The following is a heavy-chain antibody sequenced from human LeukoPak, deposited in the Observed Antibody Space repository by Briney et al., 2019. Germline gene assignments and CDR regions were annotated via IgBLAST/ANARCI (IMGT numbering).Heavy chain of an antibody. CDR3: ARDKTGTTHFDY. Sequence: SETLSLTCAVYGGSITGYYWSWIRQPPGKGLEWVGEIHYTGATSYNPSLKSRVTISVDTSKNQFSLKLSSVTAADTAVYYCARDKTGTTHFDYWGQGTLVTVSS. CDR1: GGSITGYY. CDR2: IHYTGAT. D-gene: IGHD1-1*01. V-gene: IGHV4-34*01. J-gene: IGHJ4*02.